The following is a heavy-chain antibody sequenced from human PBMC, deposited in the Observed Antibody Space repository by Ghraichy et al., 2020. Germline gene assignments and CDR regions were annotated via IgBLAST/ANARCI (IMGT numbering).Heavy chain of an antibody. CDR1: GGSFSGYY. D-gene: IGHD2-21*02. V-gene: IGHV4-34*01. CDR3: ARGLRGSNVVATSAILYYYYMDV. CDR2: INHSGST. J-gene: IGHJ6*03. Sequence: SETLSLTCAVYGGSFSGYYWSWIRQPPGKGLEWIGEINHSGSTNYNPSLKSRVTISVDTSKNQFSLKLSSVTAADTAVYYCARGLRGSNVVATSAILYYYYMDVWGKGTTVTVSS.